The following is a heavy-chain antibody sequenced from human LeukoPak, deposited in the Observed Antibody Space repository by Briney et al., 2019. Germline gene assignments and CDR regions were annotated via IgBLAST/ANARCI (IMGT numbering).Heavy chain of an antibody. CDR3: ARLARYYDSSGYLGY. CDR1: GYTFTSYY. CDR2: TNPNSGGT. D-gene: IGHD3-22*01. J-gene: IGHJ4*02. V-gene: IGHV1-2*06. Sequence: RASVKVSCKASGYTFTSYYMHWVRQAPGQGLEWMGRTNPNSGGTNYAQKFQGRVTMTRDTSISTAYMELSRLRSDDTAVYYCARLARYYDSSGYLGYWGQGTLVTVSS.